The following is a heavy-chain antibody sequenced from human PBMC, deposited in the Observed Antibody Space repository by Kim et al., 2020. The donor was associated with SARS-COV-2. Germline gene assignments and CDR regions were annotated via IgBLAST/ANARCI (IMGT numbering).Heavy chain of an antibody. CDR1: GGSISSSSYY. V-gene: IGHV4-39*01. D-gene: IGHD3-22*01. CDR3: WTYDSSGYYYYGMDV. J-gene: IGHJ6*02. CDR2: IYYSGST. Sequence: SETLSLTCTVSGGSISSSSYYWGWIRQPPGKGLEWIGSIYYSGSTYYNPSLKSRVTISVDTSKNQFSLKLSSVTAADTAVYYCWTYDSSGYYYYGMDVWGQGTTVTVSS.